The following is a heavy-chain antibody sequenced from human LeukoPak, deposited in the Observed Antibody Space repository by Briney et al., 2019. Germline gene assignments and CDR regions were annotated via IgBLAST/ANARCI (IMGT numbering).Heavy chain of an antibody. CDR3: ARVIPPDSSEWVGAFDI. Sequence: SETLSLSCAASGGSISNYYGSWVRQPPGKGLEWVGYIYYGGTNTYNPSFKSRVTRSVDTPKNQFPLKRRSATAADTGVDFCARVIPPDSSEWVGAFDICGQGTVVTVSS. D-gene: IGHD6-19*01. CDR2: IYYGGTN. V-gene: IGHV4-59*13. CDR1: GGSISNYY. J-gene: IGHJ3*02.